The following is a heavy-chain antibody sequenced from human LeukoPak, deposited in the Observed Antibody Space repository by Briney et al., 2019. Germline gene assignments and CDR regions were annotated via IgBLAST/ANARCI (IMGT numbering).Heavy chain of an antibody. Sequence: GGPLRLSCAASGFTFSDYYMSWIRQAPGKGLEWVSYISSSGSTIYYADSVKGRFTISRDNAKNSLYLQMNSLRAEDTAVYYCARDLRLERRQYYGMDVWGQGTTVTVSS. CDR2: ISSSGSTI. CDR1: GFTFSDYY. D-gene: IGHD1-1*01. CDR3: ARDLRLERRQYYGMDV. V-gene: IGHV3-11*01. J-gene: IGHJ6*02.